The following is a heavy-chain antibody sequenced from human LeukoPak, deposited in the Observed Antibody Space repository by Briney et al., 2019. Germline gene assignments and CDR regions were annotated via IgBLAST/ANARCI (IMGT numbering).Heavy chain of an antibody. CDR3: ARVRHEFWSGYSNY. Sequence: ASVKVSCKASGYTFTSYGISWVRQAPGQGLEWMGWISAYNGNTNYAQKLQGRVTMTTDTSTSTAYMELRSLRSDDTAVYYCARVRHEFWSGYSNYWGQGTLVTVSS. J-gene: IGHJ4*02. V-gene: IGHV1-18*01. D-gene: IGHD3-3*01. CDR1: GYTFTSYG. CDR2: ISAYNGNT.